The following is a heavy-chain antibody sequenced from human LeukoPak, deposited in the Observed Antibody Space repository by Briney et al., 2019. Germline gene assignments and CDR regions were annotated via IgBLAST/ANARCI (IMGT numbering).Heavy chain of an antibody. V-gene: IGHV3-73*01. Sequence: GGSLRLSCAASGFTFSGSAMHWVRQASGKGLEWVGRIRSKANSYATAYAASVKGRFTISRDDSKNTAYLQMNSLKTEDTAAYYCTFLLPPLGPWGQGTLVTVSS. D-gene: IGHD3-16*01. CDR2: IRSKANSYAT. CDR3: TFLLPPLGP. J-gene: IGHJ5*02. CDR1: GFTFSGSA.